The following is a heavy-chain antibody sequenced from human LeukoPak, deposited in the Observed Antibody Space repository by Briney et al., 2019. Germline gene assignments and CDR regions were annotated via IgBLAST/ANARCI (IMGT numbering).Heavy chain of an antibody. D-gene: IGHD2-8*01. Sequence: SETLSLTCTVSGYSISSGYYWGWIRQPPGKGLEWIGNIYHSGSTYYSPSLKRRVTISVDTSNNQFSLKLISVTAADTAVYYCARDRDCTNGVCYTDYWGQGTLVTVSS. CDR1: GYSISSGYY. V-gene: IGHV4-38-2*02. CDR3: ARDRDCTNGVCYTDY. CDR2: IYHSGST. J-gene: IGHJ4*02.